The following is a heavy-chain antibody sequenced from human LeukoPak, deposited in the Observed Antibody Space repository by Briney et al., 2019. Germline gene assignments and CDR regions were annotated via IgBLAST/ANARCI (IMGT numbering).Heavy chain of an antibody. D-gene: IGHD1-7*01. CDR3: ASRLELGEMDY. CDR1: GFTFSTYA. J-gene: IGHJ4*02. Sequence: GGSLRLSCAASGFTFSTYAMSWVRQAPGKGLEWVSAISGSGGSTYYADSVKGRFTISRDNSKNTLYLQMNSLRAEDTAVYYCASRLELGEMDYWGQGTLVTVSS. V-gene: IGHV3-23*01. CDR2: ISGSGGST.